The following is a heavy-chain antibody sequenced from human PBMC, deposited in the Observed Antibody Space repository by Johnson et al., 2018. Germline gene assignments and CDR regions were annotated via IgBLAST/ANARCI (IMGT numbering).Heavy chain of an antibody. Sequence: VQLVESGGGLVQHGGSLRLSCAASGFTLSDYWMHWVRQVQGKGLEWVSRVSGDGRSANYAASVQGRFTISRDNAKNTLYLQMNSPGAEDTAVYYCARDYNPEWKALTYFDYWGQGTLVTVSS. CDR3: ARDYNPEWKALTYFDY. V-gene: IGHV3-74*01. J-gene: IGHJ4*02. D-gene: IGHD1-1*01. CDR1: GFTLSDYW. CDR2: VSGDGRSA.